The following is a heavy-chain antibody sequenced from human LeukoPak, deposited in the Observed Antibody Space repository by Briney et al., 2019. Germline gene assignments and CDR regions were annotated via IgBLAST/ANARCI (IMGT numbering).Heavy chain of an antibody. J-gene: IGHJ4*02. Sequence: SVKVSCKASGYTFTGYYMHWVRQAPGQGLEWMGGIIPIFGTANYAQKFQGRVTITADESTSTAYMEPSSLRSEDTAVYYCARVLMATSHFDYWGQGTLVTVSS. CDR3: ARVLMATSHFDY. CDR1: GYTFTGYY. D-gene: IGHD5-12*01. V-gene: IGHV1-69*13. CDR2: IIPIFGTA.